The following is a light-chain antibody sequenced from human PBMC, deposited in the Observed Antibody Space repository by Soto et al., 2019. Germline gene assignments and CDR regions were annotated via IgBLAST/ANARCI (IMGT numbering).Light chain of an antibody. V-gene: IGLV1-36*01. CDR2: YDD. CDR3: AAWDYSLNVYV. CDR1: SSNIGNNA. J-gene: IGLJ1*01. Sequence: QSVLTQPPSVSEAPRQRVTISCSGSSSNIGNNAVNWYQQLPGKAPKLLIYYDDLLPSGVSDRFSGSKSGTSASLAISGLQSEDEADYSCAAWDYSLNVYVFVPVTKVTV.